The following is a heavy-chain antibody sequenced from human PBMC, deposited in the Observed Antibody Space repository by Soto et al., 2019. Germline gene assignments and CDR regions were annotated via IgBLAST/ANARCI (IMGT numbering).Heavy chain of an antibody. V-gene: IGHV3-33*01. D-gene: IGHD6-6*01. CDR1: GFTFSSYG. CDR2: IWYDGSNK. J-gene: IGHJ6*02. Sequence: PVGSLRLSCAASGFTFSSYGMHWVRQAPGKGLEWVAVIWYDGSNKYYADSVKGRFTISRDNSKNTLYLQMNSLRAEDTAVYYCARYSSSSGAIYYYYGMDVWGQGTTVTVSS. CDR3: ARYSSSSGAIYYYYGMDV.